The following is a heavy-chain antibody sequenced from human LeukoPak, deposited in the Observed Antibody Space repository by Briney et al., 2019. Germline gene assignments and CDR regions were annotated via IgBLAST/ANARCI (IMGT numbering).Heavy chain of an antibody. Sequence: SQTLSLTCAVSGGSISSGGYSWSWIRQPPGKGLEWIGYIYRSGSTYYNPSLKSRVTISVDRSKNQFSLKLSSVTAADTAVYYCARDSGDSSGYWFDYWGQGTLVTVSS. V-gene: IGHV4-30-2*01. CDR3: ARDSGDSSGYWFDY. J-gene: IGHJ4*02. CDR2: IYRSGST. D-gene: IGHD3-22*01. CDR1: GGSISSGGYS.